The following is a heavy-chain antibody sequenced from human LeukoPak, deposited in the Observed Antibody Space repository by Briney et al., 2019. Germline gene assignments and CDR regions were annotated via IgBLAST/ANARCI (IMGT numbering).Heavy chain of an antibody. CDR1: GYTFTGYY. CDR3: ARDPRSITGISFDY. Sequence: ASVKVSCKASGYTFTGYYMHWVRQAPGQGLEWMGWINPNSGGTNYAQKFQGRVTMTRDTSISTVYMELSRLRSDDTAVYYCARDPRSITGISFDYWGQGTLVTVSS. CDR2: INPNSGGT. D-gene: IGHD1-20*01. V-gene: IGHV1-2*02. J-gene: IGHJ4*02.